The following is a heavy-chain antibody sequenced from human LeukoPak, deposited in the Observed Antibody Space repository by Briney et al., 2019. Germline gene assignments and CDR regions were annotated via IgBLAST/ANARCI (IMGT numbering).Heavy chain of an antibody. D-gene: IGHD6-19*01. CDR2: IYYSGST. CDR3: ARGIAVAGTVDSDAFDI. J-gene: IGHJ3*02. V-gene: IGHV4-59*01. Sequence: PSETLSLTCTVSGGSISSYYWSWIRQPPGKGLEWIGYIYYSGSTNYNPSLKSRVTISVDTSKNQFSLKLSSVTAADTAVYYCARGIAVAGTVDSDAFDIWGRGTMVTVSS. CDR1: GGSISSYY.